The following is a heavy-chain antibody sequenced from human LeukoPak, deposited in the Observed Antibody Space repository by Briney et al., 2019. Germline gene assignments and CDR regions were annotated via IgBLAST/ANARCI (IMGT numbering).Heavy chain of an antibody. CDR1: GYTFTGYY. CDR2: ISAYNGNT. CDR3: ARVGERWLQYPDY. V-gene: IGHV1-18*04. J-gene: IGHJ4*02. D-gene: IGHD5-24*01. Sequence: ASVKVSCKAAGYTFTGYYMHWVRQGPGQGLEWMGWISAYNGNTNYAQKLQGRITMTTDTSTSTAYMELRSLRSDDTAVYYCARVGERWLQYPDYWGQGTPVTVSS.